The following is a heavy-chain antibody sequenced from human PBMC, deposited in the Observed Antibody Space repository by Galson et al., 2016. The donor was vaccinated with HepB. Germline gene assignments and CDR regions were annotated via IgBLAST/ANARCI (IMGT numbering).Heavy chain of an antibody. D-gene: IGHD6-13*01. V-gene: IGHV3-9*01. CDR3: ASSVAAAGNWFDP. J-gene: IGHJ5*02. CDR1: GFTFDDYA. CDR2: ISWNSGSI. Sequence: SLRLSCAASGFTFDDYAMHWVRQAPGKGLEWVSGISWNSGSIGYADSVKGRFTISRDNAKNSLYLQMNSLKAEDTAVYYCASSVAAAGNWFDPWGQGTLVTVSS.